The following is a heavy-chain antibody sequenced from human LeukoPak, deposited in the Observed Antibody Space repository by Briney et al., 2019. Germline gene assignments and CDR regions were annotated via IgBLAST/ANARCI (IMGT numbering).Heavy chain of an antibody. CDR3: AGPRGHYGDYGNYYYGMDV. V-gene: IGHV1-18*01. D-gene: IGHD4-17*01. J-gene: IGHJ6*02. CDR1: GYTFTSYG. Sequence: ASVKVSCKASGYTFTSYGISWVRQAPGQGLEWMGWISAYNGNTNYAQKLQGRVTMTTDTSTSTAYVELRSLRSDDTAVYYCAGPRGHYGDYGNYYYGMDVWGQGTTVTVSS. CDR2: ISAYNGNT.